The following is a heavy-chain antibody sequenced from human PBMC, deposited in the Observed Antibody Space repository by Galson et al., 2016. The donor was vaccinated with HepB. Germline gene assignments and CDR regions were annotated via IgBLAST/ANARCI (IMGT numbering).Heavy chain of an antibody. CDR3: ARDSGRREDV. V-gene: IGHV3-74*01. CDR2: INADGTST. CDR1: DFTFSGRW. Sequence: SLRLSCAASDFTFSGRWMHWVRQVPGKGLVWVSYINADGTSTTYADSVKGRFTISRDNAKNTVHLQMNSLRAEDTALYYCARDSGRREDVWGQGTTVTVSS. J-gene: IGHJ6*02.